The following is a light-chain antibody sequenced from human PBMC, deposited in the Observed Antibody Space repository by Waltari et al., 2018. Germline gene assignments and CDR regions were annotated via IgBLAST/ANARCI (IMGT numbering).Light chain of an antibody. CDR3: QTGGHGTWV. CDR1: SGHSSNV. CDR2: VNSDGSH. V-gene: IGLV4-69*01. Sequence: PSASASLGASVKLTCTLSSGHSSNVIAWLQQQPEKGPRYLMKVNSDGSHNKGDEIPDRFSGSSSGAERYLTISSLQSEDEADYYCQTGGHGTWVFGGGTKLTVL. J-gene: IGLJ3*02.